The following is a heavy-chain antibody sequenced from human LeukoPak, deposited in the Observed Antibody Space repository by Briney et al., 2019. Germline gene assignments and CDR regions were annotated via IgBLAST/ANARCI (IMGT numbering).Heavy chain of an antibody. Sequence: GESLKISCKGSGYSFTSYWIGWVRQMPGKGLEWMGLIYPGDSDTRYSPSFQGQVTISADKSISTAYLQWSSLKASDTAMYYCARHSTSDSSGRHNMDYWGQGTLVTVSS. V-gene: IGHV5-51*01. CDR1: GYSFTSYW. CDR2: IYPGDSDT. D-gene: IGHD6-19*01. CDR3: ARHSTSDSSGRHNMDY. J-gene: IGHJ4*02.